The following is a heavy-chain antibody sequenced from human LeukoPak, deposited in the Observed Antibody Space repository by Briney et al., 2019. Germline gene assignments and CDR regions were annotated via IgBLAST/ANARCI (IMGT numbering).Heavy chain of an antibody. CDR2: IKQDGSEK. CDR1: GFTFSNYA. V-gene: IGHV3-7*01. J-gene: IGHJ6*03. CDR3: ARERQWLANYYYYYYMDV. Sequence: GGSLRLSCVASGFTFSNYAMSWVRQAPGKGLEWVANIKQDGSEKYYVDSVKGRFTISRDNAKNSLYLQMNSLRAEDTAVYYCARERQWLANYYYYYYMDVWGKGTTVTVSS. D-gene: IGHD6-19*01.